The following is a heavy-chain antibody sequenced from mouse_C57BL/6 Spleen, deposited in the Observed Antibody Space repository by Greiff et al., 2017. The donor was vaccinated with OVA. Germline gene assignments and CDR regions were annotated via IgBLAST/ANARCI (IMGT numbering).Heavy chain of an antibody. CDR1: GYTFTSYG. V-gene: IGHV1-81*01. CDR3: AREEPAAYDCYHFDY. CDR2: IYPRSGNT. Sequence: QVQLQQSGAELARPGASVKLSCKASGYTFTSYGISWVKQRTGQGLEWIGEIYPRSGNTYYNEKFKGKATLTADKSSSTAYMELRSLTSEDSAVYFCAREEPAAYDCYHFDYWGQGTTLTVSS. J-gene: IGHJ2*01. D-gene: IGHD2-3*01.